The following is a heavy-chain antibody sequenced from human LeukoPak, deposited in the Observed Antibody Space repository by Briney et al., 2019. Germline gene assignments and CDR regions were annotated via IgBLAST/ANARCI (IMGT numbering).Heavy chain of an antibody. D-gene: IGHD6-19*01. CDR2: ISGSGGST. J-gene: IGHJ4*02. CDR3: AKDRRRGSSGWYYFDY. Sequence: PGGSLRLSCAASGFTFSSYAMSWVRQAPGKGLEWVSAISGSGGSTYYADSVKGRFTLSRDNSKNTLYLQMNSLRAEDTAVYYCAKDRRRGSSGWYYFDYWGQGTLVTVSS. CDR1: GFTFSSYA. V-gene: IGHV3-23*01.